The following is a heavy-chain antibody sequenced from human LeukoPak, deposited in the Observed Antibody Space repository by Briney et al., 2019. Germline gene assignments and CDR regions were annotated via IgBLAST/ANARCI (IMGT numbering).Heavy chain of an antibody. CDR1: GFTFSSYG. CDR2: FSVSDKTT. Sequence: PGGSLRLSCAASGFTFSSYGMSWVRQAPGKGLEWVSGFSVSDKTTYYADSVKGRFIISRDNSENTLYLQIKSLRAEDTAVYYCAKDPSMYDGDYIIRWGQGTLVIVSS. V-gene: IGHV3-23*01. J-gene: IGHJ4*02. D-gene: IGHD4-17*01. CDR3: AKDPSMYDGDYIIR.